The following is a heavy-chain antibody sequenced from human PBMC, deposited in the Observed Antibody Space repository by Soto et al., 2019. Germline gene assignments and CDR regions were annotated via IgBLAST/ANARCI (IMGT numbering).Heavy chain of an antibody. CDR1: GYTFTSYD. Sequence: QVQLVQSGAEVKKPGASVKVSCKASGYTFTSYDINWVRQATGQGLEWMGWMNPNSGNTGYAQKFQGRVTMTRNTSINTAYMELSSLRSEDTAVYYCARVGYYDFWSGYYNLGFDYWGQGTLVTVSS. CDR2: MNPNSGNT. CDR3: ARVGYYDFWSGYYNLGFDY. V-gene: IGHV1-8*01. D-gene: IGHD3-3*01. J-gene: IGHJ4*02.